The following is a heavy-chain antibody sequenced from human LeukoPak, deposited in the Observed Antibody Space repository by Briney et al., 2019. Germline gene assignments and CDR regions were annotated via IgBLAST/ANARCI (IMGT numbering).Heavy chain of an antibody. CDR2: IYTSEGT. CDR3: ARLTRLSTSPDRYYLDY. CDR1: GDSISSYY. J-gene: IGHJ4*02. V-gene: IGHV4-4*09. D-gene: IGHD6-6*01. Sequence: SETLSLTCTVSGDSISSYYWSWIRQPPGKGLEWIGYIYTSEGTNYIPSLKGRVTISIDTSKNQFSLKLSSVTAADSAVYYCARLTRLSTSPDRYYLDYWGQGTLVTVSS.